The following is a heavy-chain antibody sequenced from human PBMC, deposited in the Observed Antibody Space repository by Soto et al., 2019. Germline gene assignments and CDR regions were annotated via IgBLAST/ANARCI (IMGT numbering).Heavy chain of an antibody. CDR1: GYTFTSYD. CDR2: MNPNSGNT. CDR3: GRVLSGSYFDDSDF. D-gene: IGHD1-26*01. V-gene: IGHV1-8*01. Sequence: QVQLVQSGAEVKKPGASVKVSCKASGYTFTSYDINWVRQATGQGLEWMGWMNPNSGNTGYAQKFQGRLTMTTDTSTNTAHMELRSLTSDDTAVYYCGRVLSGSYFDDSDFWGQGTLVTVSS. J-gene: IGHJ4*02.